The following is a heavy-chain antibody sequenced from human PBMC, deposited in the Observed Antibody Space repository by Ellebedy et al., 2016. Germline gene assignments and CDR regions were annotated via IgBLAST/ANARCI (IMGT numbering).Heavy chain of an antibody. CDR2: INHSGST. Sequence: SWIRQPPGKGLEWIGEINHSGSTNYNPSLKSRVTISVDTSKNQFSLKLSSVTAADTAVYYCARARRWPVYYDSSGYYGYWGQGTLVTVSS. V-gene: IGHV4-34*01. D-gene: IGHD3-22*01. J-gene: IGHJ4*02. CDR3: ARARRWPVYYDSSGYYGY.